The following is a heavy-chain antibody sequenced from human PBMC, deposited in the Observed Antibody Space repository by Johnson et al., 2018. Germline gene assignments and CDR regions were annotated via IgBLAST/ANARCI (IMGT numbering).Heavy chain of an antibody. CDR1: GFTFTNAW. CDR2: IKSKTDGGTT. CDR3: TTDRDGGVWFGELWYYYYGMDV. D-gene: IGHD3-10*01. J-gene: IGHJ6*02. Sequence: VQLVESGGGLVKPGGSLRLSCAASGFTFTNAWMNWVRQAPGKGLEWVGRIKSKTDGGTTDFAAPVKGGFTISRDDSKNTLYLQMNSLKTEDTAVYYCTTDRDGGVWFGELWYYYYGMDVWGQGTTVTVSS. V-gene: IGHV3-15*07.